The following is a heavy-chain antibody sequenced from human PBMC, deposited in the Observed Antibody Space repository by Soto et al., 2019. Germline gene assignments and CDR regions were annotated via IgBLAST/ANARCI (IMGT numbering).Heavy chain of an antibody. V-gene: IGHV1-46*03. CDR2: INPSGGST. Sequence: ASVKVSCKAAGYTFTIDYMHWVRQAPGQGLEWMGIINPSGGSTSYAQKFQGRVTMTRDTSTSTVYMELSSLRSEDTAVYYCARDLNDYGDSPIWGQGTMVTVSS. J-gene: IGHJ3*02. CDR1: GYTFTIDY. CDR3: ARDLNDYGDSPI. D-gene: IGHD4-17*01.